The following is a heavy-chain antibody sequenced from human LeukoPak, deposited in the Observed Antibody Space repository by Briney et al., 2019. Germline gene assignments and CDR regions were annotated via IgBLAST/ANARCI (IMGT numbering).Heavy chain of an antibody. D-gene: IGHD3-10*01. CDR1: GFIFSSYA. J-gene: IGHJ5*02. Sequence: GGSLRLSCAGSGFIFSSYAMSWVRQAPGKGLEWVSTISGSGGSTYYADSVKGRFTISRDNSKNTLYLQMNSQRDEDAAIYYCAKFAYGSGGPWFDPWGQGTLVTVSS. CDR2: ISGSGGST. V-gene: IGHV3-23*01. CDR3: AKFAYGSGGPWFDP.